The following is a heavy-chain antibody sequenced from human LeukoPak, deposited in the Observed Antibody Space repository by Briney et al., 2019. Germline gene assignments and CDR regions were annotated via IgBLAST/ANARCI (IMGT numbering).Heavy chain of an antibody. D-gene: IGHD2-2*01. CDR2: IWYDGSNK. J-gene: IGHJ5*02. CDR3: ARHRRPDIVVVPAARGHNWFDP. CDR1: GFTFSSYG. V-gene: IGHV3-33*01. Sequence: GGSLRLSCAASGFTFSSYGMHWVRQAPGKGLEWVAVIWYDGSNKYYADSVKGRFTISRDNSKNTLYLQMNSLRAEDTAVYYCARHRRPDIVVVPAARGHNWFDPWGQGTLVTVSS.